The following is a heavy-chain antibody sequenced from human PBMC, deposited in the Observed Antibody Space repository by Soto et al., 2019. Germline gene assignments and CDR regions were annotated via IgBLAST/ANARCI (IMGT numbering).Heavy chain of an antibody. CDR3: AKFHCTNGVCPVLDY. J-gene: IGHJ4*02. Sequence: GGSLRLSCAASGFTFSSYAMSWVRQAPGKGLEWVSAISGSGGSTYYADSVKGRFTISRDNSKNTLYLQMDSLRAEDTAVYYCAKFHCTNGVCPVLDYWGQGTLVTVSS. CDR2: ISGSGGST. V-gene: IGHV3-23*01. D-gene: IGHD2-8*01. CDR1: GFTFSSYA.